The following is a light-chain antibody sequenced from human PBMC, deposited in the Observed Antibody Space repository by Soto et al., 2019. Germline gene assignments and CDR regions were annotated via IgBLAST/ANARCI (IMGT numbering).Light chain of an antibody. CDR1: SSDVGGYKY. V-gene: IGLV2-11*01. J-gene: IGLJ3*02. CDR3: CSYAGSSVWV. CDR2: DVS. Sequence: QSTLTQPRSVSGSPGQSVIISCTGTSSDVGGYKYVSWYQQHPGKAPKLVIYDVSERPSGVPDRFSGSKSGNTASLTISGLQAEDEADYRCCSYAGSSVWVFGGGTQLTVL.